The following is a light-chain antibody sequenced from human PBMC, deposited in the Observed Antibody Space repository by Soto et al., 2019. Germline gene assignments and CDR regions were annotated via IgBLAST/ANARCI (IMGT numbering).Light chain of an antibody. CDR2: GAS. V-gene: IGKV1-9*01. J-gene: IGKJ4*01. CDR1: QGISTY. CDR3: QQRESYPPT. Sequence: IRRTQSPSSLSASVGDRVAITCRASQGISTYLAWYQQKPGKAPKLLIYGASTLQSGVPSRFSGSGSGTDFSLTIRSLQPEHFAPYYCQQRESYPPTFGGGTRWIS.